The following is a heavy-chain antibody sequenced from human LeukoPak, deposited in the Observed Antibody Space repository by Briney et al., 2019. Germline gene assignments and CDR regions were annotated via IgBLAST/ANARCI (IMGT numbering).Heavy chain of an antibody. J-gene: IGHJ4*02. CDR2: INPNSGGT. V-gene: IGHV1-2*02. Sequence: GASVKVSCKASGYTFTGYYMHWVRQAPGQGLEWMGWINPNSGGTNYAQKFQGRVTMTRDTSISTAYMELSRLRSDDTAVYYCASLDFWSGYYPDAFDYWGQGTLVTVSS. D-gene: IGHD3-3*01. CDR1: GYTFTGYY. CDR3: ASLDFWSGYYPDAFDY.